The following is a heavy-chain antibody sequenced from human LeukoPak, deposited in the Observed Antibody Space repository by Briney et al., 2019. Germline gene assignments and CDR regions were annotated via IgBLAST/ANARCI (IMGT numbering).Heavy chain of an antibody. J-gene: IGHJ6*02. V-gene: IGHV3-30*09. CDR2: ISYHGSNK. CDR1: GFTFGIYA. CDR3: ARTGESGGYFYHGMDV. D-gene: IGHD1-26*01. Sequence: GRSLRLSCAASGFTFGIYAMHWVRQAPGKGLEWVAAISYHGSNKYHADSVNGRFAISRDNSKNILYLQMNSLRVEDTAVYYCARTGESGGYFYHGMDVWGQGTPVTVSS.